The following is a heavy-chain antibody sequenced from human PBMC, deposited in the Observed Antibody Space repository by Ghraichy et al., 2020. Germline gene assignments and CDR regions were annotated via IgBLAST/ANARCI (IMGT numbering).Heavy chain of an antibody. J-gene: IGHJ5*02. CDR1: GGSISSYY. CDR2: IYYSGST. D-gene: IGHD3-3*01. V-gene: IGHV4-59*08. Sequence: SETLSLTCTVSGGSISSYYWSWIRQPPGKGLEWIGYIYYSGSTNYNPSLKSRVTISVDTSKNQFSLKLSSVTAADTAVYYCARQIGGTYYDFWSGYYTFGWFDPWGQGTLVTVSS. CDR3: ARQIGGTYYDFWSGYYTFGWFDP.